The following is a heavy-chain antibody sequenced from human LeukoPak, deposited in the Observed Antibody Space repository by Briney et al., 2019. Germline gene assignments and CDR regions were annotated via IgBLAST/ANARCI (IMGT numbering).Heavy chain of an antibody. J-gene: IGHJ5*02. V-gene: IGHV4-38-2*02. CDR1: GYSISSGFY. D-gene: IGHD6-19*01. Sequence: SETLSLTCSVSGYSISSGFYWGWIRQPPGKGLEWIGSIFHSGSTYYNPFLKSRVTISIDTSRNQFSMNLNSVTAADTAVYYCAKGAGPPWFDPWGQGTLVTVSS. CDR2: IFHSGST. CDR3: AKGAGPPWFDP.